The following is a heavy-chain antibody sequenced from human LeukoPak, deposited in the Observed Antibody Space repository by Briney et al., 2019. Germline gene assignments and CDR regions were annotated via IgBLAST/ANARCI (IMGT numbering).Heavy chain of an antibody. J-gene: IGHJ4*02. V-gene: IGHV4-39*01. CDR1: GGSFSGHRAS. D-gene: IGHD6-13*01. CDR3: ATQTSSCWYVFVY. CDR2: IYSSGNT. Sequence: SETLSLTCTISGGSFSGHRASWAWIRQPPGKGLEWIGSIYSSGNTYYNPSLESRVTISVDTSKNQFSLKLSSLTAADTAVYYCATQTSSCWYVFVYWGRGTLVTVSS.